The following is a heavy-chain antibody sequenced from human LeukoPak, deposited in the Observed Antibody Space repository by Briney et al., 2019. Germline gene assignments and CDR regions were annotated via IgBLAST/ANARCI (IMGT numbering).Heavy chain of an antibody. Sequence: GGSLRLSCAASGFTVSSNYMSWVRQAPGKGLEWVSAISGSGGSTYYADSVKGRFTISRDNSKNTLYLQMNSLRAEDTAVYYCARDDYDFWSGYPPESPPYYYGMDVWGQGTTVTVSS. D-gene: IGHD3-3*01. CDR1: GFTVSSNY. CDR3: ARDDYDFWSGYPPESPPYYYGMDV. J-gene: IGHJ6*02. V-gene: IGHV3-53*01. CDR2: ISGSGGST.